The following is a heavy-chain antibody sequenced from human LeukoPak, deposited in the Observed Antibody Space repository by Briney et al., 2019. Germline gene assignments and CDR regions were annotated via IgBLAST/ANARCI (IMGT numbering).Heavy chain of an antibody. Sequence: ASVTVSCKASGYTFTGYYMHWVRQAPGQGLEWMGWINPNSGGTNYAQKFQGRVTMTRDTSISTAYMELSRLRSDDTAVYYCASKRIVADGNWFDPWGQGTLVSVSS. CDR1: GYTFTGYY. V-gene: IGHV1-2*02. CDR2: INPNSGGT. J-gene: IGHJ5*02. CDR3: ASKRIVADGNWFDP. D-gene: IGHD6-13*01.